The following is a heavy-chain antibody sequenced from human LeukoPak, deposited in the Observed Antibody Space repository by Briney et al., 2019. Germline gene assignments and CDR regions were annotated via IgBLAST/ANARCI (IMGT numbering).Heavy chain of an antibody. CDR2: IYYTGNT. D-gene: IGHD3/OR15-3a*01. Sequence: PSETLSLTCTVSGVSISSSNSYWGWIRQPPGTGLEWIGSIYYTGNTYYNASLKSQVSISIDTSKNQFSLKLTSVTAADTSVYYCARQTGSGLFILPGGQGTLVTVSS. V-gene: IGHV4-39*01. J-gene: IGHJ4*02. CDR1: GVSISSSNSY. CDR3: ARQTGSGLFILP.